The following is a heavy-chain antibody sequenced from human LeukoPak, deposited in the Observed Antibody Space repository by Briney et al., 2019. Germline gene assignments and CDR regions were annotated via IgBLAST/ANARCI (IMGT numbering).Heavy chain of an antibody. V-gene: IGHV3-23*01. CDR2: ISGSGGST. J-gene: IGHJ4*02. D-gene: IGHD3-22*01. Sequence: GGSLRLSCAASGVTFSSYAMSWVRQAPGKGLEWVGAISGSGGSTYYADSVKGLFTISRDNSKNTLYLQMTSLRAEDTAVYYCAKDRKYDSSGHDWGQGTLVTVSS. CDR1: GVTFSSYA. CDR3: AKDRKYDSSGHD.